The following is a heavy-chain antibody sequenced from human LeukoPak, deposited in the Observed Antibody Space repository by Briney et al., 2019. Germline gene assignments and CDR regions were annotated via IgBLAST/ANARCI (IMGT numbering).Heavy chain of an antibody. CDR3: ARFHGFYGGDY. V-gene: IGHV1-3*01. J-gene: IGHJ4*02. CDR1: GYTFTSYA. Sequence: ASVKVSCKASGYTFTSYAMHWVRQAPGQRFEWMGWINAGNGNTKYSQKFQGRVTITRDTSASTAYMELSSLRSEDTAVYYCARFHGFYGGDYWGQGTLVTVSS. CDR2: INAGNGNT. D-gene: IGHD3-22*01.